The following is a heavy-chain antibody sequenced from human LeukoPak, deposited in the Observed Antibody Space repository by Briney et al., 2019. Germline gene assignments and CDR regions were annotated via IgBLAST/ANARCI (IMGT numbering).Heavy chain of an antibody. J-gene: IGHJ4*02. CDR1: GFTFSSYT. Sequence: KPGGSLRHSCAGSGFTFSSYTMNWVRQAPGRGLEWVSSISSSSSSMYYADSVKGRFTISRDNAKNSLYLQMNSLRAEDTAVYYCVRDGCSSTSCYSVNDYWGQGTLVTVSS. CDR2: ISSSSSSM. CDR3: VRDGCSSTSCYSVNDY. D-gene: IGHD2-2*02. V-gene: IGHV3-21*01.